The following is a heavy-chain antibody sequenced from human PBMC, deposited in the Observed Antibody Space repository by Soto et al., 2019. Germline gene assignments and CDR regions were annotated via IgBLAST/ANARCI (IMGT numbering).Heavy chain of an antibody. CDR3: ARDPPYGDYEPPFDY. J-gene: IGHJ4*02. CDR2: IWYDGSNK. D-gene: IGHD4-17*01. Sequence: QVQLVESGGGVVQPGRSLRLSCAASGFTFSSYGMHWVRQAPGKGLVWVAVIWYDGSNKYYADSVKGRFTISRDNSKNTLYLQMNSLRAEDTAVYYCARDPPYGDYEPPFDYWGQGTLVTVSS. CDR1: GFTFSSYG. V-gene: IGHV3-33*01.